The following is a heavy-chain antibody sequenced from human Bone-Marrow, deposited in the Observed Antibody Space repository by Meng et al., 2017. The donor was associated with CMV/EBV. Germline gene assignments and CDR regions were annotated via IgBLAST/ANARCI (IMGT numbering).Heavy chain of an antibody. J-gene: IGHJ1*01. CDR3: TTDRMYQLPRIQH. Sequence: LSLTCAASGFTFSNAWMSWVRQAPGKGLEWVGRIKSKTDGGTTDYAAPVKGRFTISRDDSKNTLYLQMNSLKTEDTAVYYCTTDRMYQLPRIQHWGQGTLVTVSS. CDR2: IKSKTDGGTT. V-gene: IGHV3-15*01. D-gene: IGHD2-2*01. CDR1: GFTFSNAW.